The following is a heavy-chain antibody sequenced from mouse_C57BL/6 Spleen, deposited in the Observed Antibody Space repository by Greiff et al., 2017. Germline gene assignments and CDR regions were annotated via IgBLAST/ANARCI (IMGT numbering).Heavy chain of an antibody. D-gene: IGHD2-4*01. CDR2: ISNGGGST. V-gene: IGHV5-12*01. CDR3: ARRGLRNYAMDY. Sequence: EVMLVESGGGLVQPGGSLKLSCAASGFTFSDYYMYWVRQTPEKRLEWVAYISNGGGSTYYPDTVKGRFTISRENAKNTLYLQMSRLKSEDTAMYYCARRGLRNYAMDYWGQGTSVTVSS. CDR1: GFTFSDYY. J-gene: IGHJ4*01.